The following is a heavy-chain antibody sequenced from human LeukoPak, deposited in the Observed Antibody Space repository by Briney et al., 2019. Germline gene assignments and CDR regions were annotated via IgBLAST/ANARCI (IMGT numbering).Heavy chain of an antibody. CDR3: ARDEDRRSFAFDI. CDR1: GGSISSSSYY. J-gene: IGHJ3*02. Sequence: PSETLSLTCTVSGGSISSSSYYWGWIRQPPGKGLEWIGSIYYSGSTYYNPSLKSRVTISVDTSKNQFSLKLSSVTAAGTAVYYCARDEDRRSFAFDIWGQGTMVTVSS. CDR2: IYYSGST. D-gene: IGHD5-24*01. V-gene: IGHV4-39*07.